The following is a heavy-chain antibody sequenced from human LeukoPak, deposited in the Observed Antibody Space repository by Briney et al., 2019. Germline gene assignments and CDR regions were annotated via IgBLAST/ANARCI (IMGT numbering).Heavy chain of an antibody. V-gene: IGHV3-23*01. CDR3: AKDDRYSSSWYVFDY. D-gene: IGHD6-13*01. CDR2: ISGSGGST. Sequence: GGSLRLSCAASGFTFSSYAMSWVRQAPGKGLEWVSAISGSGGSTYYADSVKGRFTISRDNSKNTLYLQMNSLRAEDTAVYYCAKDDRYSSSWYVFDYWGQGTLVTVSS. J-gene: IGHJ4*02. CDR1: GFTFSSYA.